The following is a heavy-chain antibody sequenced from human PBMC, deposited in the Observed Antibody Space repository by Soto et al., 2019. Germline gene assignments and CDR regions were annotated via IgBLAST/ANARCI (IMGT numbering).Heavy chain of an antibody. CDR1: GGSISSSSYY. CDR2: IYYSGST. D-gene: IGHD4-17*01. V-gene: IGHV4-39*01. J-gene: IGHJ4*02. CDR3: ARLVSAVTTPTFDY. Sequence: SETLSLTCTVSGGSISSSSYYWGWIRQPPGKGLEWIGSIYYSGSTYYNPSLKSRVTISVDTSKNQFSLKLSSVTAADTAVYYCARLVSAVTTPTFDYWGQGTLVTAPQ.